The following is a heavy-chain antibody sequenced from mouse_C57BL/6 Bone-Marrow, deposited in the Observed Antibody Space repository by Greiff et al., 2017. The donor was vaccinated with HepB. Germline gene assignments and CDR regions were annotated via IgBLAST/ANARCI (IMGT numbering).Heavy chain of an antibody. V-gene: IGHV3-6*01. J-gene: IGHJ4*01. CDR2: ISYDGSN. Sequence: EVKLLESGPGLVKPSQSLSLTCSVTGYSITSGYYWNWIRQFPGNNLEWMGYISYDGSNNYNPSLKNRISITRDTSKNQFFLKLNSVTTEDTATYYCAREGTVVATDAMDYWGQGTSVTVSS. D-gene: IGHD1-1*01. CDR3: AREGTVVATDAMDY. CDR1: GYSITSGYY.